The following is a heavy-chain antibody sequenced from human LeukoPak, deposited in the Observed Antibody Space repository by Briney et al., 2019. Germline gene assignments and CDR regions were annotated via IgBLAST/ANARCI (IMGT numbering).Heavy chain of an antibody. J-gene: IGHJ4*02. V-gene: IGHV4-4*07. CDR2: MYTSGNT. D-gene: IGHD3-10*01. Sequence: PSETLSLTCTVSSGSISSYYWSWIRQPAGKGLEWIGRMYTSGNTNYNPSLKSRLTMSLDMSKNQFSLKLSSVTAADTAVYYCARDHLRGPDYWGQGTLVTVSS. CDR3: ARDHLRGPDY. CDR1: SGSISSYY.